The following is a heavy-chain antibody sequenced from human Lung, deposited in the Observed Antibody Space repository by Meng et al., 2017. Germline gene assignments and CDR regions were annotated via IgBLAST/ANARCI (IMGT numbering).Heavy chain of an antibody. CDR1: GFSFDNSA. J-gene: IGHJ4*02. D-gene: IGHD2-21*01. V-gene: IGHV3-33*01. Sequence: QGQLVESGGGVVQPGGSLRLSCATSGFSFDNSAMHWVRQAPGKGLEWVAVIWYDGSNKYYADSVKGRFTISRDNSKNTLYLQMNSLRAEDTAVYYCARESDKGYYFDYWGQGTLVTVPS. CDR3: ARESDKGYYFDY. CDR2: IWYDGSNK.